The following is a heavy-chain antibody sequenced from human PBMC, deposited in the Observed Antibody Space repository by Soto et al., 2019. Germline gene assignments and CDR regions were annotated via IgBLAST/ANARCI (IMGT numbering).Heavy chain of an antibody. CDR1: GFSFTTSGVG. CDR3: ARRRYSGSYFDY. Sequence: QITLKESAPTLVKPTQTLTLTCTFSGFSFTTSGVGVGWIRQPPGTALEWVALIYWDDDKRYSPSLKSRLTITKVTSKNQVVLTMTDMDPVDTATYYCARRRYSGSYFDYWGQGTLVTVSS. V-gene: IGHV2-5*02. J-gene: IGHJ4*02. D-gene: IGHD1-26*01. CDR2: IYWDDDK.